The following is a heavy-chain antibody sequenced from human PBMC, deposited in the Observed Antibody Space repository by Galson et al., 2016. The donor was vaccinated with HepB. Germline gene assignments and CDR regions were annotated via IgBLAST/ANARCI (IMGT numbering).Heavy chain of an antibody. CDR1: GYSFNGYG. CDR2: ISAYNGDT. Sequence: SVKVSCKASGYSFNGYGISWVRQAPGQGLEWMGWISAYNGDTKFAEKFQGRVTMTTDTSTSTAYTELRSLRSDDAAVYYCARYRAATAYSDFWGQGTLVTVSS. V-gene: IGHV1-18*01. CDR3: ARYRAATAYSDF. J-gene: IGHJ4*02. D-gene: IGHD6-25*01.